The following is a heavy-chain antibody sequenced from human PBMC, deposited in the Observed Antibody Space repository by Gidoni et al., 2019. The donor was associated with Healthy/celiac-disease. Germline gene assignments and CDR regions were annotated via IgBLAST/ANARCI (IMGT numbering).Heavy chain of an antibody. CDR1: GGSISSSSYY. Sequence: QLQLQESGPGLVKPSETLSLTCTVSGGSISSSSYYWGWIRQPPGKGLEWIGSTYYSGSTYYNPSLKSRATISVDTSKNQFSLKLSSVTAADTAVYYCARLLPPSYCSSTSCYGSYGMDVWGQGTTVTVSS. CDR2: TYYSGST. V-gene: IGHV4-39*01. D-gene: IGHD2-2*01. CDR3: ARLLPPSYCSSTSCYGSYGMDV. J-gene: IGHJ6*02.